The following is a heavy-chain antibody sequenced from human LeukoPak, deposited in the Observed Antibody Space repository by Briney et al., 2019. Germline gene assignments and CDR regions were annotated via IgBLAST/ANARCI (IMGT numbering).Heavy chain of an antibody. Sequence: GGSLRLSCAASGFTFSSYSMNWVRQAPGKGLEWVAFIRYDGSNKYYADSVKGRFTISRDNSKNTLYLQMNSLRAEDTAVYYCAKVVRYDFWSGYSFDAFDIWGQGTMVTVSS. CDR2: IRYDGSNK. CDR1: GFTFSSYS. V-gene: IGHV3-30*02. CDR3: AKVVRYDFWSGYSFDAFDI. J-gene: IGHJ3*02. D-gene: IGHD3-3*01.